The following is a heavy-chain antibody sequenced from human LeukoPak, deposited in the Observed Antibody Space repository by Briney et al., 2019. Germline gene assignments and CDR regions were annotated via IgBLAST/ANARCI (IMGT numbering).Heavy chain of an antibody. V-gene: IGHV4-61*02. D-gene: IGHD3-10*01. CDR1: GGSISSGSSY. Sequence: SETLSLTCTVSGGSISSGSSYWSWIRQPAGKGLEWIGRIYTSGSTNYNPSLKGRVTISVDTSKNQFSLKLSSVTAADTAVYYCARAITMVRGAYPYDDGMDVWGQGTTVTVSS. CDR3: ARAITMVRGAYPYDDGMDV. J-gene: IGHJ6*02. CDR2: IYTSGST.